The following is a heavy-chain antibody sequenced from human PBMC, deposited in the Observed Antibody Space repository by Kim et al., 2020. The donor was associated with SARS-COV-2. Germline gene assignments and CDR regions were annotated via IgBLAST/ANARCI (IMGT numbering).Heavy chain of an antibody. J-gene: IGHJ5*02. V-gene: IGHV1-2*02. CDR2: PASGVP. Sequence: PASGVPYYAQKFQGRVTMTTNTSINTAYMELSSLRSDDTAMYYCARSKRLAPWGQGSLVTVSS. CDR3: ARSKRLAP.